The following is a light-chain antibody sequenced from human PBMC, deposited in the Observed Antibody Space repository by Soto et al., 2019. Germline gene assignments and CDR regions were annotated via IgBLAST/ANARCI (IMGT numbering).Light chain of an antibody. CDR1: SSDVGSFNL. CDR3: CSYAGSSTPR. CDR2: EGN. V-gene: IGLV2-23*01. Sequence: QSSLTQPASVSGSPGQSITISCTGTSSDVGSFNLVSWYQHHPGKAPKLIIYEGNKWPSGISSRFSGSMSGNTASLTIFGLQAEDEADYYCCSYAGSSTPRFGGGTKLTV. J-gene: IGLJ2*01.